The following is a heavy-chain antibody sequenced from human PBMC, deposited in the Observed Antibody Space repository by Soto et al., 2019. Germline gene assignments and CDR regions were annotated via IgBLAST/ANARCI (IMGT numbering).Heavy chain of an antibody. CDR1: GYTLTELS. CDR2: FDPEDGET. CDR3: ATVAGYSSGLRY. Sequence: ASVKVSCKVSGYTLTELSMHWVRQAPGKGLEWMGGFDPEDGETIYAQKFQGRVTMTEDTSTDTAYMELSSLRSEDTAVYYCATVAGYSSGLRYWGQGTLVTVSS. D-gene: IGHD6-19*01. J-gene: IGHJ4*02. V-gene: IGHV1-24*01.